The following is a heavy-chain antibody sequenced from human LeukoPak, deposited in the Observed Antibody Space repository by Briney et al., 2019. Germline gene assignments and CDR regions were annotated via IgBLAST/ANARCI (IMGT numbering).Heavy chain of an antibody. D-gene: IGHD3-10*02. CDR3: AELGITMIGGV. V-gene: IGHV3-30*02. J-gene: IGHJ6*04. CDR2: IRYDGNNK. Sequence: GGSLRLSCAASGFTFRSYGMHWVRQAPGKGLEWVAFIRYDGNNKYYTDYVKGRFTIFRDNSRNTLYLQMNSLRAEDTAVYYCAELGITMIGGVWGKGTTVTISS. CDR1: GFTFRSYG.